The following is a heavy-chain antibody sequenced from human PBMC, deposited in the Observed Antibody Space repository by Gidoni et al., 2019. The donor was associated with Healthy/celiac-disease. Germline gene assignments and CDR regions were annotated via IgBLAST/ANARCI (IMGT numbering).Heavy chain of an antibody. Sequence: QVQLVQSGAEVKKPGASVKVSCKASGYTFTGYYMHWVRQAPGQGLEWMGWINPNSGGTNYAQKFQGRVTMTRDTSISTAYMELSRLRSDDTAVYYCARDSSYYDSSGYPQGPFFDYWGQGTLVTVSS. CDR1: GYTFTGYY. CDR3: ARDSSYYDSSGYPQGPFFDY. D-gene: IGHD3-22*01. CDR2: INPNSGGT. V-gene: IGHV1-2*02. J-gene: IGHJ4*02.